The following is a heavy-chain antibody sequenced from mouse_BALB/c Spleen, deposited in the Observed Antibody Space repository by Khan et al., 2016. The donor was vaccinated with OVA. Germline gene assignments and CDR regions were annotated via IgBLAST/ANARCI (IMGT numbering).Heavy chain of an antibody. CDR1: GFTFSDYY. CDR2: ISDGGSYT. D-gene: IGHD2-13*01. J-gene: IGHJ3*01. Sequence: EVELVESGGGLVKPGGSLKLSCAASGFTFSDYYMYWVRQTPEKRLEWVATISDGGSYTYYPDSVKGRFTIPRDDVKNILYLQMISLKSEDTAMYYCARGYYGDPFAYWGQGTLVTVSA. V-gene: IGHV5-4*02. CDR3: ARGYYGDPFAY.